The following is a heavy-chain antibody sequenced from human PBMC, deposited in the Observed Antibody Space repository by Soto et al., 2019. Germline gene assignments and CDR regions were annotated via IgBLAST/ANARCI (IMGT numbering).Heavy chain of an antibody. D-gene: IGHD3-3*02. CDR2: ISPYTDQT. CDR1: GYNFRSYG. V-gene: IGHV1-18*01. Sequence: QVHLVQSGAEVRKPGASVKVSCKTSGYNFRSYGVSWVRQAPGQGFEWLGWISPYTDQTDYAQKNQRRPTLTTNTSTSTFCMDLRSLTSDDTAVYYCAGDYHLGPRHGNGIDVWGQGTTVIVSS. J-gene: IGHJ6*02. CDR3: AGDYHLGPRHGNGIDV.